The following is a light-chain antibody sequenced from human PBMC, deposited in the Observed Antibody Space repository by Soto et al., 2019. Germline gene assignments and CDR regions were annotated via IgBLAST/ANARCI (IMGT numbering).Light chain of an antibody. V-gene: IGKV1-5*01. CDR2: DAS. J-gene: IGKJ1*01. CDR1: QSISSW. Sequence: DIQMTQSPSTLSASVGDRVTITCRASQSISSWLAWYQQKPGKAPKLLIYDASSLESGVPSRFSGSGSGTEFTLTISSLQPDDFATYYCQQYNSYSTFGXXX. CDR3: QQYNSYST.